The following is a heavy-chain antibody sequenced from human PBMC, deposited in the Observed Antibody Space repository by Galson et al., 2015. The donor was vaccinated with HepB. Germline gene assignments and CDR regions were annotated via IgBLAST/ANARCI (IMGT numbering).Heavy chain of an antibody. Sequence: SLRLSCAASGFTFSSYAMHWVRQAPGKGLEWVAVISYDGSNKYYADSVKGRFTISRDNSKNTLYLQMNSLRAEDTAVYYCASPGVGATTALFDYWGQGTLVTVSS. CDR2: ISYDGSNK. CDR3: ASPGVGATTALFDY. D-gene: IGHD1-26*01. V-gene: IGHV3-30-3*01. J-gene: IGHJ4*02. CDR1: GFTFSSYA.